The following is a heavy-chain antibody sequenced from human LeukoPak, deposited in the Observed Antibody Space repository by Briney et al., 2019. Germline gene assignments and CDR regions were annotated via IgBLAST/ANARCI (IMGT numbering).Heavy chain of an antibody. CDR2: TYYRSKLYN. CDR1: GDSVSSNSAA. Sequence: SQTLSLTCAISGDSVSSNSAAWNWIRQSPSRGLEWLGRTYYRSKLYNDYAVSVKSRITINPDTSKNQFSLQLNSVTPEDTAVYYCAREGLAAAGPHNWFDPWGQGTLVTVSS. D-gene: IGHD6-13*01. CDR3: AREGLAAAGPHNWFDP. J-gene: IGHJ5*02. V-gene: IGHV6-1*01.